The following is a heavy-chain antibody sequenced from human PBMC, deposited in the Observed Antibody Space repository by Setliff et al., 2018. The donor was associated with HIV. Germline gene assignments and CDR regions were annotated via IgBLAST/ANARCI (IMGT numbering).Heavy chain of an antibody. V-gene: IGHV3-30*03. CDR2: ISYDGSYK. Sequence: PGGSLRLSCAASGFTFSTYWMNWVRQAPGKGLEWVAVISYDGSYKNYAESVKGRFTVSRDNSKSTLYLQMNSLRAEDTATYYCARGTDYDLWTYYYYTDVWGKGTTVTVSS. J-gene: IGHJ6*03. CDR1: GFTFSTYW. CDR3: ARGTDYDLWTYYYYTDV. D-gene: IGHD3-3*01.